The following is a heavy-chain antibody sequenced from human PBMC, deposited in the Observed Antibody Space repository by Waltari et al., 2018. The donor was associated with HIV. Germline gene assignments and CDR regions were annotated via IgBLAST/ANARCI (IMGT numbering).Heavy chain of an antibody. CDR2: ISAYNGNT. Sequence: SCKASGYTFTSYGISWVRQAPGQGLEWMGWISAYNGNTNYAQKLQGRVTMTTDTSTSTAYMELRSLRSDDTAVYYCARECSSTSCYFGPPHYYYYYGMDVWGQGTTVTVSS. CDR1: GYTFTSYG. J-gene: IGHJ6*02. CDR3: ARECSSTSCYFGPPHYYYYYGMDV. D-gene: IGHD2-2*01. V-gene: IGHV1-18*01.